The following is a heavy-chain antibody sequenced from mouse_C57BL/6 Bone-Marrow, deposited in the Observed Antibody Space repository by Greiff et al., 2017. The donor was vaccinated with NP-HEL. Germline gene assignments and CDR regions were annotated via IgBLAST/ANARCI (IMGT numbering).Heavy chain of an antibody. CDR2: IRNKANGYTT. V-gene: IGHV7-3*01. Sequence: EVQGVESGGGLVQPGGSLSLSCAASGFTFTDYYMSWVRQPPGKALEWFGFIRNKANGYTTEYSASVKGRFTISRDNSQSTLYLQMNALRAEGSATYYCASLQLGRDWYFDVWGTGTTVTVSS. J-gene: IGHJ1*03. CDR3: ASLQLGRDWYFDV. CDR1: GFTFTDYY. D-gene: IGHD4-1*02.